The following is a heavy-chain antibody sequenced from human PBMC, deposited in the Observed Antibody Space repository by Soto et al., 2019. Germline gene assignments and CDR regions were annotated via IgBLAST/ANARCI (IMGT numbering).Heavy chain of an antibody. CDR1: GFTFSNYW. CDR3: ARGYDSTWSDY. V-gene: IGHV3-74*01. CDR2: IKSDGSST. Sequence: SGGSLRLSCAASGFTFSNYWMHWVRQAPGKGLVWLSRIKSDGSSTTYADSVKGRLTISRDNAKNTLFLQLTSLRVEDTAVYYCARGYDSTWSDYWGQGTLVTVSS. D-gene: IGHD6-13*01. J-gene: IGHJ4*02.